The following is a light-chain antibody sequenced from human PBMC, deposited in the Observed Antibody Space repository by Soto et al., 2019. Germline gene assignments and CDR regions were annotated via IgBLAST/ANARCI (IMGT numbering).Light chain of an antibody. CDR3: QQRSRWPPVWT. V-gene: IGKV3-11*01. Sequence: EIVLTQSPATLSLSPGERATLSCRASQSVNSYLAWYQQKPGQAPRLLIHDASNRATGIPARFSGSGPGTDFTLTISSLEPEDFAVYYCQQRSRWPPVWTFGQGTKVDIK. CDR2: DAS. CDR1: QSVNSY. J-gene: IGKJ1*01.